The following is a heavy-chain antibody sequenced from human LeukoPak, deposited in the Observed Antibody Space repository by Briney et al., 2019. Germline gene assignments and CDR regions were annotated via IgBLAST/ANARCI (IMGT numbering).Heavy chain of an antibody. CDR3: ARLHYYDNSGYWFFDY. CDR1: GGSISSFY. Sequence: SGNLFPTCTFPGGSISSFYLSWVRQPPRERTGWVWGISISGSTNYNSSLKSRVTMSVDTSKNQFSLKLSSVTAADTAVYYCARLHYYDNSGYWFFDYWGQGTLVTVSS. D-gene: IGHD3-22*01. V-gene: IGHV4-4*07. J-gene: IGHJ4*02. CDR2: ISISGST.